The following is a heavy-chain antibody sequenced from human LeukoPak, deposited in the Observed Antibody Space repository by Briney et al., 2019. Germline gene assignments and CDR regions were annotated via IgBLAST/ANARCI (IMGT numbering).Heavy chain of an antibody. Sequence: GGSLRLSCAASGFTFSSYTMHWVRQAPGKGLEWVALISYDGSNKYCTDSVKGRFTISRDNSKNTLYLQMNSLRAEDTAVYYCARDTWQYSGSYDFDYWGQGTLVTVSS. D-gene: IGHD1-26*01. CDR2: ISYDGSNK. V-gene: IGHV3-30-3*01. CDR1: GFTFSSYT. CDR3: ARDTWQYSGSYDFDY. J-gene: IGHJ4*02.